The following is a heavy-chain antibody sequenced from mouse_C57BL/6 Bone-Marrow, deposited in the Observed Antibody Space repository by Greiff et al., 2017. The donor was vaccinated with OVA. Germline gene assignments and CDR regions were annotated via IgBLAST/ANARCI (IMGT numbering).Heavy chain of an antibody. Sequence: VQLQQSGAELVKPGASVKLSCTASGFNIKDYYMHWVKQRTEQGLEWIGRIDPEDGETKYAPRFPGKATITADTSSNTASLQLISMTSEDTAVYYCARGGRGFDYWGQGTTLTVSS. CDR1: GFNIKDYY. D-gene: IGHD3-3*01. V-gene: IGHV14-2*01. CDR3: ARGGRGFDY. J-gene: IGHJ2*01. CDR2: IDPEDGET.